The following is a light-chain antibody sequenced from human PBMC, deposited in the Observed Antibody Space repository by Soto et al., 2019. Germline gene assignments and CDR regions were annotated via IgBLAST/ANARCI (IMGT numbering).Light chain of an antibody. V-gene: IGKV1-5*01. Sequence: DFQMTQAPSNMAASVLSIVSITCRASQNIRSRLAWFQQKPGKAPKLLIYDASSLESGVPQRFSGSGSGTEFTLTISSLQTDDFSTYYCQQYHSYWTFGQGTKVDI. CDR1: QNIRSR. CDR3: QQYHSYWT. J-gene: IGKJ1*01. CDR2: DAS.